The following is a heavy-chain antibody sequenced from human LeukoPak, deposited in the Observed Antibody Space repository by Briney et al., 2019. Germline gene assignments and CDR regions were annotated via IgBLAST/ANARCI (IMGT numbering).Heavy chain of an antibody. J-gene: IGHJ4*02. CDR3: AAGSVMDADYLDY. V-gene: IGHV1-24*01. CDR2: FEPEDGKT. D-gene: IGHD3-16*01. Sequence: ASVKVSCKVSGFTLTQISIHWVRQAPGKGLEWMGGFEPEDGKTFYTQKFQGRVTMTEDTPTDTAYMELSSLRSEDTAVYFCAAGSVMDADYLDYWGQGTLDTVSS. CDR1: GFTLTQIS.